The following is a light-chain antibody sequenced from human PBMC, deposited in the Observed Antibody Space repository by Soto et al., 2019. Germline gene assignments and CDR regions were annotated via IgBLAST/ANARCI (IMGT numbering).Light chain of an antibody. CDR1: QSVSSSY. J-gene: IGKJ2*01. CDR2: DAS. Sequence: EIVLTQSPGTLSLSPGDRATLSCRASQSVSSSYLAWYQQTPGQAPRLLIYDASTRATGIPDRFSGSGSGKAFSLTISSLEPGDFAVYYCQQYGSSPYTFGQGTKLEIK. V-gene: IGKV3-20*01. CDR3: QQYGSSPYT.